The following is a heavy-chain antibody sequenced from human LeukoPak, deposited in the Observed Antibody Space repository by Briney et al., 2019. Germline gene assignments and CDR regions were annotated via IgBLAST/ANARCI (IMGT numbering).Heavy chain of an antibody. Sequence: SETLSLTCAVSGYSISSGYYWGWIRQPPGKGLEWIGSIYHSGSTYYNPSLKSRVTISVDTSKNQFSLKLSSVTAADTAVYYCAREGYYDSSGYIDYWGQGTLVTVSS. J-gene: IGHJ4*02. CDR3: AREGYYDSSGYIDY. V-gene: IGHV4-38-2*02. CDR2: IYHSGST. CDR1: GYSISSGYY. D-gene: IGHD3-22*01.